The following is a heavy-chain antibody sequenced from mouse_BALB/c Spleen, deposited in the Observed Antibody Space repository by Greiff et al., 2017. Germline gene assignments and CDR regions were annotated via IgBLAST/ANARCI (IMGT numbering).Heavy chain of an antibody. J-gene: IGHJ1*01. CDR2: ISYSGST. V-gene: IGHV3-2*02. CDR3: ARDGKGWYFDV. D-gene: IGHD2-1*01. CDR1: GYSITSDYA. Sequence: EVQLVESGPGLVKPSQSLSLTCTVTGYSITSDYAWNWIRQFPGNKLEWMGYISYSGSTSYNPSLKSRISITRDTSKNQFFLQLNSVTTEDTATYYCARDGKGWYFDVWGAGTTVTVSS.